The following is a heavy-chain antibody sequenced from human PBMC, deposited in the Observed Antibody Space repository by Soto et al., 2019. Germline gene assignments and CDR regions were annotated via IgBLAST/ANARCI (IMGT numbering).Heavy chain of an antibody. V-gene: IGHV1-3*04. D-gene: IGHD3-10*01. CDR1: GYTLTTYA. CDR3: AREVHGSGSYYIYYAMDV. J-gene: IGHJ6*02. Sequence: ASVKVSCKASGYTLTTYAIQWVRQAPGQRLEWMGWINTDNGNTKSSQKFQGRVTITRDTSASTAYMELSSLRAEDTAVYYCAREVHGSGSYYIYYAMDVWGQGTTVTVSS. CDR2: INTDNGNT.